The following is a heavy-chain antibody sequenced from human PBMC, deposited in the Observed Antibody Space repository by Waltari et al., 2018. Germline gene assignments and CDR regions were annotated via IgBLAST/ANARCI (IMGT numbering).Heavy chain of an antibody. Sequence: QLQLQESGPGLVKPSETLSLTCSVSGGSISSTRYYRGWIRQPPGKGLEWIGSFSYDANTYYNPSLKSRITISVDTSKNQFSLQLRSVTAADTAIYYCARPGRVGGGSLMGLDYWGQGTLVTVSS. J-gene: IGHJ4*02. D-gene: IGHD2-15*01. CDR1: GGSISSTRYY. CDR3: ARPGRVGGGSLMGLDY. CDR2: FSYDANT. V-gene: IGHV4-39*01.